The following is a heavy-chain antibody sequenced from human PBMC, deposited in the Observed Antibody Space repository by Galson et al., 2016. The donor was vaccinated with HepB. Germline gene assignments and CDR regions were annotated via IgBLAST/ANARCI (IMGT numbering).Heavy chain of an antibody. Sequence: SLRLSCAASGFTFSDYAMTSVRQAPGKGLDWVPVVSGRGGNTYSADSVKGRLTISRDNSKNTRYLQMNRLRAEETAVYFCARDGQKTYDSSGFPFYFDYWGQGALVTVSS. CDR2: VSGRGGNT. D-gene: IGHD3-22*01. V-gene: IGHV3-23*01. CDR1: GFTFSDYA. CDR3: ARDGQKTYDSSGFPFYFDY. J-gene: IGHJ4*02.